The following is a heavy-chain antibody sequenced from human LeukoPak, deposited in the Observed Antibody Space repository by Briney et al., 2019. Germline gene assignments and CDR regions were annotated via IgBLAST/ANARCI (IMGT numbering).Heavy chain of an antibody. CDR1: GFTFSSYG. J-gene: IGHJ4*02. V-gene: IGHV3-33*01. D-gene: IGHD3-22*01. CDR3: ARDHPTYYDSSGYYYLRPPYRPPFDY. CDR2: IWYDGSNK. Sequence: GGSLRLSCAASGFTFSSYGMHWVRQAPGKGLEWVAVIWYDGSNKYYADSVKGRFTISRDNSKNTLYLQMNSLRAEDTAVYYCARDHPTYYDSSGYYYLRPPYRPPFDYWGQGTLVTVSS.